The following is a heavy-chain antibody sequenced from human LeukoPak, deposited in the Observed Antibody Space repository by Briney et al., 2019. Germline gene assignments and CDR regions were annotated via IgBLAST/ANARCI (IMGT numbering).Heavy chain of an antibody. CDR2: ISGSGGST. V-gene: IGHV3-23*01. CDR3: AQHTGLRSSSAFDY. Sequence: PGGSLRLSCAASGFTLSSYAMSWVRQAPGKGLEWVSAISGSGGSTYYADSVKGRFTISRDNSKNTLYLQMNSLRAEDTAVYYCAQHTGLRSSSAFDYWGQGTLVTVSS. J-gene: IGHJ4*02. CDR1: GFTLSSYA. D-gene: IGHD6-6*01.